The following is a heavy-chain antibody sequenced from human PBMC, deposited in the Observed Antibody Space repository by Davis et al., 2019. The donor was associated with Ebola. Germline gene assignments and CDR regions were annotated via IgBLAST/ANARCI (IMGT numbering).Heavy chain of an antibody. CDR1: GGSISSSSYY. D-gene: IGHD4-17*01. CDR2: IYYSGST. Sequence: MPSETLSLTCTVSGGSISSSSYYWGWIRQPPGKGLEWIGSIYYSGSTYYNPSLKSRVTISVDTSKNQFSLKLSSVTAADPAVYYCARHPLSTVTKNFDYWGQGTLVTVSS. CDR3: ARHPLSTVTKNFDY. V-gene: IGHV4-39*01. J-gene: IGHJ4*02.